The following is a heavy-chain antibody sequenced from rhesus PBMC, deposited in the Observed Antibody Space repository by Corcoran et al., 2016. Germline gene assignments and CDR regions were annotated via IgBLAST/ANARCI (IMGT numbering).Heavy chain of an antibody. V-gene: IGHV4-99*01. CDR3: ARPGGIAAAGTGLFDY. CDR2: VSGRSGST. Sequence: QVQLQESGPGLVKPSETLSLTCAVSGYSISSGYYWGWIRQPPGKGLEYIGYVSGRSGSTSSHPSLKGRVTISRDPSQNPCSQQLTSVTAADTAVYYCARPGGIAAAGTGLFDYWGQGVLVTVSS. J-gene: IGHJ4*01. D-gene: IGHD6-25*01. CDR1: GYSISSGYY.